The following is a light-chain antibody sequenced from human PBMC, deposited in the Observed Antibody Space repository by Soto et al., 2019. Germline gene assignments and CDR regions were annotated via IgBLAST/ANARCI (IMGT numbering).Light chain of an antibody. CDR3: SSYAGSNNLV. CDR2: EVS. V-gene: IGLV2-8*01. Sequence: QSALTQPASVSGSPGQSITISCTGTSSDVGGYNYVSWYQQHPGKAPKLMIYEVSNRPSGVPDRFSGSKSGNTASLIVSGLQAEDEADYYCSSYAGSNNLVFAGGTKLTVL. J-gene: IGLJ3*02. CDR1: SSDVGGYNY.